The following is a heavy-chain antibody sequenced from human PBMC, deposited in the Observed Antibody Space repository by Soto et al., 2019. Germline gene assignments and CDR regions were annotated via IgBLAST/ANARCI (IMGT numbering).Heavy chain of an antibody. V-gene: IGHV3-23*01. CDR3: AKDGGWSLAVAGLFDS. D-gene: IGHD6-19*01. Sequence: EVQLLESGGGLVQPGGSLRLSCGVSGSTFNSDDMSWVRQAPGRGLEWVSGIRDSGSNTYYADSVKGRFTIFRDNSKNTLYLQMNSLRVEDTALYYCAKDGGWSLAVAGLFDSWGQGTLVTVSS. J-gene: IGHJ4*02. CDR1: GSTFNSDD. CDR2: IRDSGSNT.